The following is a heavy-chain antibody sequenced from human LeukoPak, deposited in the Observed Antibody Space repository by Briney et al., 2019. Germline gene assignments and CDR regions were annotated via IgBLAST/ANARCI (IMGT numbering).Heavy chain of an antibody. J-gene: IGHJ5*02. CDR1: GYDFSGYW. Sequence: GESLKISCKGSGYDFSGYWINWVRQTPGKGLEWMGVIYPDNSETRYSPSFRGQVTISADKSTSTTYLQWVTLTASDTATYYCARHAGQLHTSGWSLWLDPWGQGTLVIVSS. CDR2: IYPDNSET. V-gene: IGHV5-51*01. D-gene: IGHD6-19*01. CDR3: ARHAGQLHTSGWSLWLDP.